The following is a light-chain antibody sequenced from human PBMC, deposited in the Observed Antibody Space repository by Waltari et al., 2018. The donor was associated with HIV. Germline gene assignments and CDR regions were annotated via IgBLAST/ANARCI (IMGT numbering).Light chain of an antibody. Sequence: QSVLTQPPSVSGAPGQRVTISCTGSSSNIGTGYDVHWYQQLPGTASKLLIYGNSNRPSGVPDRFSCSKAGTSASLAITGLQAEDEADYYCQSYDSSLSGVVFGGGTKLTVL. CDR3: QSYDSSLSGVV. V-gene: IGLV1-40*01. J-gene: IGLJ2*01. CDR2: GNS. CDR1: SSNIGTGYD.